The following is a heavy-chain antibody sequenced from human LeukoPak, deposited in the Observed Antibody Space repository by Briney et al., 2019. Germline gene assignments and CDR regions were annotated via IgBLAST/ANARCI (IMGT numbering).Heavy chain of an antibody. J-gene: IGHJ4*02. V-gene: IGHV3-30*04. CDR1: GFTFSSYA. CDR2: ISCDGSNK. Sequence: GGSLRLSCAASGFTFSSYAMHWVRQAPGKGLEWVAVISCDGSNKYYADSVKGRFTISRDNSKNTLYLQMNSLRAEDTAVYYCARAPDTEWELLRGYYFDYWGQGTLVTVSS. D-gene: IGHD1-26*01. CDR3: ARAPDTEWELLRGYYFDY.